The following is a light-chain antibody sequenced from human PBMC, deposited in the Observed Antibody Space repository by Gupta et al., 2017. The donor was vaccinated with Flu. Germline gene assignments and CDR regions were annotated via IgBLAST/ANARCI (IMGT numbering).Light chain of an antibody. J-gene: IGKJ3*01. CDR1: QSVSSY. CDR3: QQRSNWPLT. V-gene: IGKV3-11*01. CDR2: SAS. Sequence: IELTQSPATPSLSPGERATLSCRSSQSVSSYLAWYQQKPGQAPTLLIYSASNSATGIPARFSGGGSGTDFTLTIISLESEDFAVSYCQQRSNWPLTFGPGTKVDI.